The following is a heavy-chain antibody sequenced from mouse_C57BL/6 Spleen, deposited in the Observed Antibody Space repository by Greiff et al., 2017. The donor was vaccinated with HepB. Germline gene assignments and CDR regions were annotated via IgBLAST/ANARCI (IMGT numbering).Heavy chain of an antibody. V-gene: IGHV1-69*01. D-gene: IGHD2-3*01. CDR2: IDPSDSYT. CDR1: GYTFTSYW. J-gene: IGHJ3*01. CDR3: ARNGLLPWFAY. Sequence: QVQLQQPGAELVMPGASVKLSCKASGYTFTSYWMHWVKQRPGQGLEWIGEIDPSDSYTNYNQKFKGKSTLTVDKSSSTAYMQLSSLTSEDSAVYYCARNGLLPWFAYWGQGTLVTVSA.